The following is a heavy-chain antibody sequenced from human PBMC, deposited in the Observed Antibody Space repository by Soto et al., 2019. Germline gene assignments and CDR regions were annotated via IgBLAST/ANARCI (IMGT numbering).Heavy chain of an antibody. V-gene: IGHV3-23*01. D-gene: IGHD6-6*01. CDR2: ISGSGGST. J-gene: IGHJ6*03. CDR1: GFTFSSYA. Sequence: EVQLLESGGGLVQPGGSLRLSCAASGFTFSSYAMSWVRQAPGKGLEWVSAISGSGGSTYYADSVKGRFTISRDNSKNTLYLQMNSQRAEDTAVYYCAIDGSSSSVYYYYMDVWGKGTTVTVSS. CDR3: AIDGSSSSVYYYYMDV.